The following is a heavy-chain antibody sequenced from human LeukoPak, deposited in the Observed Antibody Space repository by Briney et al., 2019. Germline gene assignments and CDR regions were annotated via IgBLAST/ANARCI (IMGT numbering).Heavy chain of an antibody. CDR1: GGSVINYF. D-gene: IGHD3-10*01. CDR3: ARHKNSETYPLDN. Sequence: AETLSLTCTVSGGSVINYFWSWIRQPPGKRLEWIGYNHDSGSTSYNPSLKSRVTMSIDRSRNQVSLRLNSVTAADTAVYFCARHKNSETYPLDNWGRGTLVTVSS. V-gene: IGHV4-59*08. J-gene: IGHJ4*02. CDR2: NHDSGST.